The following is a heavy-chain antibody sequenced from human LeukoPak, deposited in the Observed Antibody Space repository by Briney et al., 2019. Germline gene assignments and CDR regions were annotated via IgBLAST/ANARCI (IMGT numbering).Heavy chain of an antibody. CDR2: IYSDGST. CDR1: GFTVSSNY. J-gene: IGHJ4*02. Sequence: GGSLRLSCAASGFTVSSNYMSWIRQAPGKGLEWVSVIYSDGSTYYADSVKGRFTISRDNSKNTLYLQMNSLRAEDTAVYYCAKENDGDHDYWGQGTLVTVSS. CDR3: AKENDGDHDY. V-gene: IGHV3-53*01. D-gene: IGHD4-17*01.